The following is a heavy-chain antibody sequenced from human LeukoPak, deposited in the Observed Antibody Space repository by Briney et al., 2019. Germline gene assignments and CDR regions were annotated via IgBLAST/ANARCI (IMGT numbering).Heavy chain of an antibody. CDR3: ARRAGAYSHPYDY. J-gene: IGHJ4*02. V-gene: IGHV3-53*01. D-gene: IGHD4/OR15-4a*01. Sequence: PGGSLRLSCAGSGFTFSNYNMNWVRQTPGKGLEWVSFIYSDNTHYSDSVKGRFTISRDNSKNTLYLQMNSLRAEDTAVYYCARRAGAYSHPYDYWGQGTLVTVSS. CDR2: IYSDNT. CDR1: GFTFSNYN.